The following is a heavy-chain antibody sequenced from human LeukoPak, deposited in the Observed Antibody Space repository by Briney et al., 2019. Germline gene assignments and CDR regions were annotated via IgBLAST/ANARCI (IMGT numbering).Heavy chain of an antibody. D-gene: IGHD6-19*01. Sequence: ASVKVSCKASGYTFTSYGISWVRQAPGQGLEWMGWISAYNGNTNYAQKLQGRVTMTTDTSTSTAYMELRSLRSDDTAVYYCARAYSRGWSLMSVESDYWGQGTLVTVSS. CDR2: ISAYNGNT. V-gene: IGHV1-18*01. CDR1: GYTFTSYG. J-gene: IGHJ4*02. CDR3: ARAYSRGWSLMSVESDY.